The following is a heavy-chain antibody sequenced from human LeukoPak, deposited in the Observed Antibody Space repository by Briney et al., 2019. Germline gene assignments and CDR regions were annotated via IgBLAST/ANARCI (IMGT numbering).Heavy chain of an antibody. Sequence: SETLSLTCTVSGGSISSSSYYWGWIRQPPGKGLEWIGSIYYSGSTYYNPSLKSRVTISVDTSKNQFSLKLSSVTAADTAVYYCASPGYGDPRDAFDIWGQGTMVTVSS. D-gene: IGHD4-17*01. CDR2: IYYSGST. V-gene: IGHV4-39*01. CDR1: GGSISSSSYY. J-gene: IGHJ3*02. CDR3: ASPGYGDPRDAFDI.